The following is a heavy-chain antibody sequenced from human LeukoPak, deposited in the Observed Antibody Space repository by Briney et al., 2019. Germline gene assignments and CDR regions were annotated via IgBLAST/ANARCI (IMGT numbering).Heavy chain of an antibody. V-gene: IGHV1-69*01. CDR1: GGTFSSYA. D-gene: IGHD2-2*01. Sequence: SVKVSCKASGGTFSSYAISWVRQAPGQGLEWMGGIIPMFGTAKYAQKFQGRVTITADESTSTAYMELSSLRSEDTAVYYCARGRGSSTSCYSDYWGQGTLVTVSS. J-gene: IGHJ4*02. CDR3: ARGRGSSTSCYSDY. CDR2: IIPMFGTA.